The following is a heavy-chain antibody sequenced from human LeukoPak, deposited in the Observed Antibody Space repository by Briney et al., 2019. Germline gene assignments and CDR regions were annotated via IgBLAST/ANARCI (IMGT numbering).Heavy chain of an antibody. CDR2: IWYDGSEK. V-gene: IGHV3-33*01. CDR1: GFTFSQFG. CDR3: ARDRGTTSSAGYYFDY. Sequence: GGSLRLSCAASGFTFSQFGMHWVRQAPGKGLEGVAIIWYDGSEKFYGDSVKGRFTISRDNSMNTLYLQMNSLRAEDTAVYYCARDRGTTSSAGYYFDYWGQGTLVTVSS. J-gene: IGHJ4*02. D-gene: IGHD6-6*01.